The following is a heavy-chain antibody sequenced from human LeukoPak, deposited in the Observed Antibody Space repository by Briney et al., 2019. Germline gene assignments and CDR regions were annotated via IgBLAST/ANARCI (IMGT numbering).Heavy chain of an antibody. V-gene: IGHV3-23*01. CDR3: TKYTAYIQFDD. Sequence: GGSLRLSCVASGFRFSSHGMNWVRQAPGKGLEWVSGFNPSGDRTYYIESVRGRFTISIDNSKEKVYLQMNSLGTEDKAIYFLTKYTAYIQFDDWGQGTLVTVSS. CDR2: FNPSGDRT. CDR1: GFRFSSHG. D-gene: IGHD2-21*01. J-gene: IGHJ4*02.